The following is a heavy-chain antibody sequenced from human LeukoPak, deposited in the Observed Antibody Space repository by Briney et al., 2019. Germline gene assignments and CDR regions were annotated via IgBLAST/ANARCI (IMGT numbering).Heavy chain of an antibody. CDR3: ARHGGPKKPQTKVSYFAP. CDR2: VYYTGGT. Sequence: PSETLSLTCSVSGDSITSSSYYWAWIRQPPEKGLEWIGSVYYTGGTNYSPSLKSRVTISVDTSKNQFSLMLSSVTAADTAVYYCARHGGPKKPQTKVSYFAPWGQGPLATVSS. D-gene: IGHD3-16*01. J-gene: IGHJ4*02. V-gene: IGHV4-39*01. CDR1: GDSITSSSYY.